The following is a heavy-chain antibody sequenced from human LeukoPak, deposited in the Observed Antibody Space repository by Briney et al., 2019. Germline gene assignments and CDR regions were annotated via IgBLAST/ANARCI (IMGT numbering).Heavy chain of an antibody. J-gene: IGHJ4*02. D-gene: IGHD3-10*01. V-gene: IGHV4-34*01. CDR3: ARDTGYGSGSKDIDY. CDR2: INHSGST. CDR1: GGSFSGYY. Sequence: PSETLSLTCAVYGGSFSGYYWSWIRQPPGKGLEWIGKINHSGSTNYNPSLKSRVTISVDTSKNQFSLKLSSVTAADTAVYYCARDTGYGSGSKDIDYWGQGTLVTVSS.